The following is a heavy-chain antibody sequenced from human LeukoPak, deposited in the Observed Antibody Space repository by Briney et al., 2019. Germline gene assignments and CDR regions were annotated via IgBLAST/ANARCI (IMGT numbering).Heavy chain of an antibody. V-gene: IGHV3-30*02. J-gene: IGHJ3*02. CDR2: IWYGGSNK. CDR1: GFTFSSYG. Sequence: GGSLRLSCAASGFTFSSYGMHWVRQAPGKGLEWVAVIWYGGSNKYYADSVKGRFTISRDNSKNTLYLQMNSLRAEDTAVYYCAKESGGDLNDGAFDIWGQGTMVTVSS. D-gene: IGHD2-21*02. CDR3: AKESGGDLNDGAFDI.